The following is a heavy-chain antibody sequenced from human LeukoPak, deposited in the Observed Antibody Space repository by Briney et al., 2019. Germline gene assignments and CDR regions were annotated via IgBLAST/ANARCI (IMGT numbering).Heavy chain of an antibody. CDR1: GFTFSGSA. Sequence: GGSLRLSXAASGFTFSGSAMHWVRQASGKGLEWVGRISSKANSYATAYAASVKGRFTISRDDSKNTAYLQVNSLKTEDTAVYYCTSIADDYWGQGTLVTVSS. J-gene: IGHJ4*02. V-gene: IGHV3-73*01. CDR2: ISSKANSYAT. D-gene: IGHD2-15*01. CDR3: TSIADDY.